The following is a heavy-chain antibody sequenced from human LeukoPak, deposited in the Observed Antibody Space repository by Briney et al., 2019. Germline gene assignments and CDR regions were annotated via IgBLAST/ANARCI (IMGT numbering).Heavy chain of an antibody. CDR3: ARSYCSGGSCYPPDAFDI. J-gene: IGHJ3*02. D-gene: IGHD2-15*01. CDR1: GGSISSCY. CDR2: IYYSGST. Sequence: PSETLSLTCTVSGGSISSCYWSWIRQPPGKGLEWIGYIYYSGSTNYNPSLKSRVTISVDTSKNQFSLKLSSVTAADTAVYYCARSYCSGGSCYPPDAFDIWGQGTMVTVSS. V-gene: IGHV4-59*08.